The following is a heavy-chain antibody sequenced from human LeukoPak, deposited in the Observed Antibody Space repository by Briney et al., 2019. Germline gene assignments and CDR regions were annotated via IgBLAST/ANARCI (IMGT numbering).Heavy chain of an antibody. CDR3: ARDGYWCRDY. CDR2: ISYDGSNK. Sequence: GGSLRLSCEASGFTFSSYAMHWVRHAPGKGLEWVAVISYDGSNKYYADSVKGRFTISRDNAQNSLYLQMDSLRVEDTAMYYCARDGYWCRDYWGQGTLVTVSS. D-gene: IGHD2-8*02. V-gene: IGHV3-30-3*01. J-gene: IGHJ4*02. CDR1: GFTFSSYA.